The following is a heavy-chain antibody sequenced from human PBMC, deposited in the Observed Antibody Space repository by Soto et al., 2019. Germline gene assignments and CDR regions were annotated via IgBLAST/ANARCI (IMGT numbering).Heavy chain of an antibody. J-gene: IGHJ5*02. D-gene: IGHD3-22*01. Sequence: SGPTLVNPTQTLTLTCTFSGFSLSTSGMCVSWIRQPPGKALEWLALIDWDDDKYYSTSLKTRLTTSKDTSKNQVVLTMTNMDPVDTATYYCARMLYYYDSSGYYVNWFDPWGQGTLVTVSS. CDR2: IDWDDDK. CDR3: ARMLYYYDSSGYYVNWFDP. CDR1: GFSLSTSGMC. V-gene: IGHV2-70*01.